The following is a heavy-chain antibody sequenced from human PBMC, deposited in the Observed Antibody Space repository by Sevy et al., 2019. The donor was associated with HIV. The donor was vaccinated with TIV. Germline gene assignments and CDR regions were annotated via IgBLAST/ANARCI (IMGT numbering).Heavy chain of an antibody. CDR3: ARDAGYSTDWYPSDY. J-gene: IGHJ4*02. Sequence: GGSLRLSCAASEFMFSTYAMHWVRQAPGKGLEWVAVISYDGSSHYYADSVKGRFTISIDNSKNTLFLQMNSLRLEDTAFYYCARDAGYSTDWYPSDYWGQGTLVTVSS. V-gene: IGHV3-30-3*01. CDR2: ISYDGSSH. CDR1: EFMFSTYA. D-gene: IGHD6-19*01.